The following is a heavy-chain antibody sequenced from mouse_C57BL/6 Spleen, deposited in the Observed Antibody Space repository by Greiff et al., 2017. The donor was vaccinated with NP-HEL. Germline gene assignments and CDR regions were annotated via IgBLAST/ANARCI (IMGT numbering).Heavy chain of an antibody. CDR1: GYTFTDYE. CDR3: TRRDYLF. CDR2: IDPETGGT. V-gene: IGHV1-15*01. Sequence: VQLQESGAELVRPGASVTLSCKASGYTFTDYEMHWVKQTPVHGLEWIGAIDPETGGTAYNQKFKGKAILTADKSSSTAYMELRSLTSEDSAVYYCTRRDYLFWGQGTTLTVSS. J-gene: IGHJ2*01. D-gene: IGHD2-4*01.